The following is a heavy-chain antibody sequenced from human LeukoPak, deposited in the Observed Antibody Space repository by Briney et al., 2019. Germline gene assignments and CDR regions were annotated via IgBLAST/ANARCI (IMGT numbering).Heavy chain of an antibody. CDR3: AKDIGDYGDYPDF. CDR2: ISSSGGSA. Sequence: GGSLRLSCAASRFTFSDYAMTWVRQAPGKGLEWVSTISSSGGSAHSADSVKGRFPISRDNSKNTLYLHMNSLRAGDTAVFFCAKDIGDYGDYPDFWGEGTLVTVSS. J-gene: IGHJ4*02. V-gene: IGHV3-23*01. CDR1: RFTFSDYA. D-gene: IGHD4-17*01.